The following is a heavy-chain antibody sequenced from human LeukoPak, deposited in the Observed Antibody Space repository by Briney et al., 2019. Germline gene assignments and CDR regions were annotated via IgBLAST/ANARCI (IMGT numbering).Heavy chain of an antibody. CDR1: GGSISSYY. CDR2: IYYSGST. Sequence: SETPSLTCTVSGGSISSYYWSWIRQPPGKGLEWIGYIYYSGSTNYNPSLKSRVTISVDTSKNQFSLKLSSVTAADTAVYYCARDSSGWYSGVNYFDYWGQGTLVTVSS. CDR3: ARDSSGWYSGVNYFDY. V-gene: IGHV4-59*01. J-gene: IGHJ4*02. D-gene: IGHD6-19*01.